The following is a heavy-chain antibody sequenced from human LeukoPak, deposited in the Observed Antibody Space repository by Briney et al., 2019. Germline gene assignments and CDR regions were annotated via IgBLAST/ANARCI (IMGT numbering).Heavy chain of an antibody. D-gene: IGHD1-1*01. CDR2: MSYSGTT. J-gene: IGHJ6*03. Sequence: SETLSLTCTVSGGSISSYYWNWIRQPPGKGLEWIGYMSYSGTTNYNPSLKSRVTISVDTSKNQFSLKLSSVTAADTAVYYCARGPGYYYYMDVWGKGTTVTVSS. CDR3: ARGPGYYYYMDV. V-gene: IGHV4-59*12. CDR1: GGSISSYY.